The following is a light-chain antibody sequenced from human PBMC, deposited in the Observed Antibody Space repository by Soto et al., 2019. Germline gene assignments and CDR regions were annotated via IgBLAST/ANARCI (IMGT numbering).Light chain of an antibody. CDR1: QSFSSTY. CDR3: QHYGSSRT. J-gene: IGKJ1*01. V-gene: IGKV3-20*01. CDR2: DAS. Sequence: IVLTQSPDTLSLSPGERATLSCRASQSFSSTYLAWYQQKPGQAPRLLIYDASSRATCIPDRFSGSGSGTDVTLTISRLEPEDFAVYYCQHYGSSRTFGQGTKVEIK.